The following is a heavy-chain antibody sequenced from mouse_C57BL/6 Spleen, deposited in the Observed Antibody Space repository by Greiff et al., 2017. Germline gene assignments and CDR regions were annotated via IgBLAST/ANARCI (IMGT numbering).Heavy chain of an antibody. CDR2: INPNNGGT. D-gene: IGHD1-1*01. Sequence: EVQLQQSGPELVKPGASVKIPCKASGYTFTDYNMDWVKQSHGKSLEWIGDINPNNGGTIYNQKFKGKATLTVDKSSSTAYMELRSLTSEDTAVYYCARSIYYGSSYDAMDYWGQGTSVTVSS. J-gene: IGHJ4*01. V-gene: IGHV1-18*01. CDR3: ARSIYYGSSYDAMDY. CDR1: GYTFTDYN.